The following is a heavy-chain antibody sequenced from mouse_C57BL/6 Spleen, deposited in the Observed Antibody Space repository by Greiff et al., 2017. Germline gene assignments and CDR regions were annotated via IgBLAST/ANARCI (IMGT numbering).Heavy chain of an antibody. V-gene: IGHV14-2*01. CDR1: GFNIKDYY. J-gene: IGHJ4*01. CDR3: ARGDGNYYAMDY. D-gene: IGHD2-1*01. Sequence: EVKVEESGAELVKPGASVKLSCTASGFNIKDYYMHWVKQRTEQGLEWIGRIDPEDGETKYAPKFQGKATITADTSANTAYLQLSSLTSDDTAVYCCARGDGNYYAMDYWGQGTSVTVSS. CDR2: IDPEDGET.